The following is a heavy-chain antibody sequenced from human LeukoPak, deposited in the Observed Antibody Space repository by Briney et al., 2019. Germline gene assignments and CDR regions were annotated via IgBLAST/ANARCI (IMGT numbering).Heavy chain of an antibody. D-gene: IGHD3-22*01. CDR2: ISYDGSNK. V-gene: IGHV3-30-3*01. CDR3: ARAKYYDSSEGAEYFQH. J-gene: IGHJ1*01. CDR1: GFNFSSYA. Sequence: GGSLRLSCAASGFNFSSYAMHWVRQAPGKGLEWVAVISYDGSNKYYADSVKGRFTISRDNSKNTLYLQMNSLRAEDTAVYYCARAKYYDSSEGAEYFQHWGQGTLVTVSS.